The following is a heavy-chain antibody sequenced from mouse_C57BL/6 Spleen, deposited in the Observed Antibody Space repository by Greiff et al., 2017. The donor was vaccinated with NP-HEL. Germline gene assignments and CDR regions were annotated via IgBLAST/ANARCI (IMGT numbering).Heavy chain of an antibody. V-gene: IGHV5-17*01. J-gene: IGHJ1*03. CDR3: ALLWLPPYWYFDV. Sequence: EVHLVESGGGLVKPGGSLKLSCAASGFTFSDYGMHWVRQAPEKGLEWVAYISSGSSTIYYADTVKGRFTISRVNAKNTLFLQMTSLRSEDTAMYYCALLWLPPYWYFDVWGTGTTVTVSS. D-gene: IGHD2-2*01. CDR2: ISSGSSTI. CDR1: GFTFSDYG.